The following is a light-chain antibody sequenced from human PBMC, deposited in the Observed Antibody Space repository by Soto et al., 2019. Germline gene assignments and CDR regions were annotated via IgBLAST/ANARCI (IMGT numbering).Light chain of an antibody. CDR1: QSVNSN. J-gene: IGKJ4*01. Sequence: EVVLTQSPATLSVSPGERATLSCRASQSVNSNLAWYQHKPGQTPKLLIYVASTRATGIPARFSGSGSGTEFTLTISSLQSEDFAVYYCQQYNVWPLTFGGGTKVEFK. CDR3: QQYNVWPLT. CDR2: VAS. V-gene: IGKV3-15*01.